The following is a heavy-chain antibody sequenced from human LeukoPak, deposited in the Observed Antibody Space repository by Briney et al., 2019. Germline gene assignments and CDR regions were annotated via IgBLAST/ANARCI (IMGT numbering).Heavy chain of an antibody. Sequence: GGSLRLSCAASGFTVSTYYMTWVRQAPGKGLECVTVIYSGGSTYYADSVKGRFTVSRDNSKNTLYLQMNSLRAEDTAMYYCARGLGYCTSTTCLLPFDYWGQGTQVTVSS. V-gene: IGHV3-53*01. CDR1: GFTVSTYY. CDR2: IYSGGST. D-gene: IGHD2-2*01. J-gene: IGHJ4*02. CDR3: ARGLGYCTSTTCLLPFDY.